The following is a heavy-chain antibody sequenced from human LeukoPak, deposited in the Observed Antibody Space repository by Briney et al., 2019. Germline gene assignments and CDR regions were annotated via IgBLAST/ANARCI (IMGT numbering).Heavy chain of an antibody. V-gene: IGHV4-34*01. Sequence: TETLSLTCAVYGGSFSGYYWSWIRQPPGKGLEWIGEINHSGSTNYNPSLKSRVTISVDTSKNQFSLKLSSVTAADTAVYYCARGRAHIVVVTAIRTSYYFDYWGQGTLVTVSS. CDR2: INHSGST. CDR3: ARGRAHIVVVTAIRTSYYFDY. CDR1: GGSFSGYY. J-gene: IGHJ4*02. D-gene: IGHD2-21*02.